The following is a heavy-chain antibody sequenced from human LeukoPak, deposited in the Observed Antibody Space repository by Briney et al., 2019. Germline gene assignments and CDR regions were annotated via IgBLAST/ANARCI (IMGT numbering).Heavy chain of an antibody. J-gene: IGHJ3*02. D-gene: IGHD2-8*02. V-gene: IGHV4-61*03. Sequence: LETPSLTCTVSGGSVSSGSYCSTWIRQPPGKGLEWIGYISYSGSTNFNPSLKNRVTISVDTSKNHFSLNLSSGTAADTAVYYCGRRGTGGRSFDIWGQGTMVTVSS. CDR3: GRRGTGGRSFDI. CDR1: GGSVSSGSYC. CDR2: ISYSGST.